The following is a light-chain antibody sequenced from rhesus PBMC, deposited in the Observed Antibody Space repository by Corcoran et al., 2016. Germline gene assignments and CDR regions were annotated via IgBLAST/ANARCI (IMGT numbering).Light chain of an antibody. CDR1: HSDIGGYNY. Sequence: QSAPTQPPSVSGSPGQSVAISCTGTHSDIGGYNYVSWYQQHPGKAPKLIIYVVINRPSGVSDRFSGSKSGNTASLTISGLQAEDGADYYCCSYTTSSTYIFGAGTRLTVL. J-gene: IGLJ1*01. V-gene: IGLV2S7*01. CDR3: CSYTTSSTYI. CDR2: VVI.